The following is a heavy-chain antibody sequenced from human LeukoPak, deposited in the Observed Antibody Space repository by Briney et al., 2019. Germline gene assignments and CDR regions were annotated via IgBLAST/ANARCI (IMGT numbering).Heavy chain of an antibody. V-gene: IGHV4-34*01. CDR2: INHSGST. Sequence: SETLSLTCAVYGGSFSGYYWSWIRQPPGKGLEWIGEINHSGSTNYNPSLKSRVTISVDTSKNQFSLKLSSVTAADTAVYHCARRRYSSSSGDDYWGQGTLVTVSS. CDR1: GGSFSGYY. J-gene: IGHJ4*02. D-gene: IGHD6-6*01. CDR3: ARRRYSSSSGDDY.